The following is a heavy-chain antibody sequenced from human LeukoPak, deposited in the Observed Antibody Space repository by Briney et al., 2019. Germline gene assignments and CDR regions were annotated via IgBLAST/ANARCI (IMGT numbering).Heavy chain of an antibody. V-gene: IGHV4-59*01. CDR2: IYYSGST. Sequence: SETLSLTCTVSGGSISSYYWSWIRQPPGKGLEWIGYIYYSGSTNYNPSLKSRVTISVDTSKNQFSLKLSSVTAADTAVYYCAREYSSSWYYFDYWGPGTLVTVSS. D-gene: IGHD6-13*01. J-gene: IGHJ4*02. CDR1: GGSISSYY. CDR3: AREYSSSWYYFDY.